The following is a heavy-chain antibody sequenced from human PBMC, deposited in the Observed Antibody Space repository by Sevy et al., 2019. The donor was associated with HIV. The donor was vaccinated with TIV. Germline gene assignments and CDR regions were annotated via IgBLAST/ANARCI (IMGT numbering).Heavy chain of an antibody. CDR2: ISSGSSFI. CDR3: ARVGLGDCSGTNCSPNDY. V-gene: IGHV3-21*01. CDR1: GFSISGYT. Sequence: GGSLRLSCAASGFSISGYTMNWVRQAPGKGLEWVSSISSGSSFIYYADSLKGRFTISRDNARNLLYLQMNSPRVEDTAVYYCARVGLGDCSGTNCSPNDYWGQGTLVTVSS. J-gene: IGHJ4*02. D-gene: IGHD2-2*01.